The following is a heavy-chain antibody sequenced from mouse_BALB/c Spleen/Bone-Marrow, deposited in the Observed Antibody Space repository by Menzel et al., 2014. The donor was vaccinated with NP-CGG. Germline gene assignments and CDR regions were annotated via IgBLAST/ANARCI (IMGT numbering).Heavy chain of an antibody. Sequence: VKLMESGAELVRPGSSVKISCKASGYTFSNYWMNWMKQRPGRGLEWIGQIYPGDGDTNYIGKFTGKATLTADKSSSTAYMQLSSLTSEDSAVYFCASRGDYSYAMDYWGQGTSVTVSS. CDR2: IYPGDGDT. CDR1: GYTFSNYW. V-gene: IGHV1-80*01. J-gene: IGHJ4*01. D-gene: IGHD1-1*01. CDR3: ASRGDYSYAMDY.